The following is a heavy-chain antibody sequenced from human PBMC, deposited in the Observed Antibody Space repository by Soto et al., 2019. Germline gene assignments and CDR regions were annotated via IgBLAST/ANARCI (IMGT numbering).Heavy chain of an antibody. CDR1: GFTFSSYS. CDR2: ISSSSSTI. D-gene: IGHD5-18*01. CDR3: ATSRGYSYGYGWFDY. J-gene: IGHJ4*02. V-gene: IGHV3-48*01. Sequence: GGSLRLSCAASGFTFSSYSMNWVRQAPGKGLEWVSYISSSSSTIYYADSVKGRFTISRDNAKNSLYLQMNSLRAEDTAVYYCATSRGYSYGYGWFDYWGQGTLVTSPQ.